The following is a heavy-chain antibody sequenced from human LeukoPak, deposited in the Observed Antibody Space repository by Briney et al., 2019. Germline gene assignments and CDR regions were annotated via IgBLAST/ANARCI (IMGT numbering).Heavy chain of an antibody. D-gene: IGHD6-13*01. V-gene: IGHV3-53*01. CDR2: IYSGGST. Sequence: GSLRLSCAASGFTVSSNYMSWVRPAPGKGLEWVSVIYSGGSTYYADSVKGRFTIPRDNSKNTLYLQMNSLRAEDTAVYYCARGSSQMYGMDVWGQGTTVTVSS. J-gene: IGHJ6*02. CDR1: GFTVSSNY. CDR3: ARGSSQMYGMDV.